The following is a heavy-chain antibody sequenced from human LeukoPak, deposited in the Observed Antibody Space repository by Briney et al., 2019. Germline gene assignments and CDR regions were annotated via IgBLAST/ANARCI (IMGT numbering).Heavy chain of an antibody. CDR1: GYTITGYY. D-gene: IGHD3-10*01. J-gene: IGHJ3*02. CDR2: INPNSGGT. CDR3: ARVSTMVRGVNAFDI. Sequence: GASVKVSCKASGYTITGYYMHWVRQAPGQGLEWRGWINPNSGGTNYAQKFQGRVTMTRDTSISTAYMELSRLRSDDTAVYYCARVSTMVRGVNAFDIWGQGTMVTVSS. V-gene: IGHV1-2*02.